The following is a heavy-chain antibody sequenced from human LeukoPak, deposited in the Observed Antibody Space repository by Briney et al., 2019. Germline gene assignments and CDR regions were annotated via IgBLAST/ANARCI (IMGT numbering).Heavy chain of an antibody. V-gene: IGHV4-39*07. D-gene: IGHD2-15*01. CDR2: IVYSGTT. CDR1: SGSITTSSHY. CDR3: ARESVEFVVVVAAPGWFDP. J-gene: IGHJ5*02. Sequence: SETLSLTCNVSSGSITTSSHYWGWIRQSPGKKLEWIGSIVYSGTTFYNPSLKSRVTISVDTSKNQFSLKLSSVTAADTAVYYCARESVEFVVVVAAPGWFDPWGQGTLVTVSS.